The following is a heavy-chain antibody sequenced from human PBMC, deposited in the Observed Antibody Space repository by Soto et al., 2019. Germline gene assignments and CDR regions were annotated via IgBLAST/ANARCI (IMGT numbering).Heavy chain of an antibody. J-gene: IGHJ5*02. Sequence: SETLSLTCAVYGGSFSGYYWSWIRQPPGKGLEWIGEINHSGSTNYNPSLKSRVTISVDTSKNQFSLELSSVTAADTAVYYCARRRPAYSSGWYTGGWFDPWGQGTLVTVSS. V-gene: IGHV4-34*01. D-gene: IGHD6-19*01. CDR2: INHSGST. CDR3: ARRRPAYSSGWYTGGWFDP. CDR1: GGSFSGYY.